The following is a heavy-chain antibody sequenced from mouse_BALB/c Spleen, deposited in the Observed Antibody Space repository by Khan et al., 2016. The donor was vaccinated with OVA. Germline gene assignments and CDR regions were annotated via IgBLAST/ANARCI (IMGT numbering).Heavy chain of an antibody. D-gene: IGHD1-1*02. CDR2: INHYNDYT. CDR3: ARSGGYDAMDY. Sequence: VQLKQSGAELVRPGASVKISCKAFGYTFTNHHMNWVKQRPGQGLDWIGYINHYNDYTSYNQKFKGRATLTVDKSSSTAYMYLSSLTSEDSAVYYCARSGGYDAMDYWGQGTSVTVSS. CDR1: GYTFTNHH. V-gene: IGHV1S45*01. J-gene: IGHJ4*01.